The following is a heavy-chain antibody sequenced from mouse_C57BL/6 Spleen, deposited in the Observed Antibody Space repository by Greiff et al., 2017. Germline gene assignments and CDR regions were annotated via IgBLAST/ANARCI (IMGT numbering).Heavy chain of an antibody. CDR2: IDPSDSYT. D-gene: IGHD4-1*01. J-gene: IGHJ1*03. CDR1: GYTFTSYW. Sequence: QVQLQQPGAELVKPGASVKLSCKASGYTFTSYWMQWVKPRPGQGLEWIGEIDPSDSYTNYNQKFKGKATLTVDTSSSTAYMQLSSRTSEDSAVYYWATGTGYWYFDVWGTGTTVTVSS. CDR3: ATGTGYWYFDV. V-gene: IGHV1-50*01.